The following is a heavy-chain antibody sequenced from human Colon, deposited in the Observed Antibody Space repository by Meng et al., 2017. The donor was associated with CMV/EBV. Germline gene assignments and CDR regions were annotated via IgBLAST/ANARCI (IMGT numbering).Heavy chain of an antibody. CDR2: MSFGGTTI. CDR3: ASNPSFVYYFDH. Sequence: GESLKISCAASGFSITSYEMNWVRQAPGKGLEWVSYMSFGGTTIYYADSVKGRFTISRDNAKNSLYLQMNSLRVEDTAVYYCASNPSFVYYFDHWGQGTLVTVSS. V-gene: IGHV3-48*03. CDR1: GFSITSYE. J-gene: IGHJ4*02. D-gene: IGHD3-16*01.